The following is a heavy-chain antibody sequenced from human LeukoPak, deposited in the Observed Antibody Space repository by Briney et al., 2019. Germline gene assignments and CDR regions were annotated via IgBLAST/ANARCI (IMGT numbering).Heavy chain of an antibody. CDR3: ARDKDTSSCLDY. Sequence: SETLSLTCPVSGGSISSYYWSWIRQPPGKGLEWIGYIYYSGSTKYNPSFKSRVTISVDTSKNQFSLKLSSVTAADTAVYYCARDKDTSSCLDYWGQGTLVTVSS. CDR2: IYYSGST. J-gene: IGHJ4*02. CDR1: GGSISSYY. V-gene: IGHV4-59*01. D-gene: IGHD6-13*01.